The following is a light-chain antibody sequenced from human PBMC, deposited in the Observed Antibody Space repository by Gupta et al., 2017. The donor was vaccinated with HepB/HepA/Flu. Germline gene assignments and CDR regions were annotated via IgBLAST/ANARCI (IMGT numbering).Light chain of an antibody. CDR2: DGS. Sequence: QSALTQPRSVSGSPGQSVTISCTGTSSDVSGYNFVSWYQQHPGKAPKLIIDDGSKRPSGVPDRFSGAKSGNTASLTISGLQAEDEAEYYCCSYAGRYTFYGVFGGGTKLTVL. CDR3: CSYAGRYTFYGV. CDR1: SSDVSGYNF. J-gene: IGLJ2*01. V-gene: IGLV2-11*01.